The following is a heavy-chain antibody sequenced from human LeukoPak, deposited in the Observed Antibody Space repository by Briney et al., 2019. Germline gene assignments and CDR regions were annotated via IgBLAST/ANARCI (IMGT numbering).Heavy chain of an antibody. V-gene: IGHV1-3*01. Sequence: ASVKVSCTASNYTSTTYGISWVRQVPGQRLEWMGWINAGNGNTKYSQKFQGRVTITRDTSASTAYMELSSLRSEDTAVYYCARHYLDYWGQGTLVTVSS. J-gene: IGHJ4*02. CDR3: ARHYLDY. CDR2: INAGNGNT. CDR1: NYTSTTYG.